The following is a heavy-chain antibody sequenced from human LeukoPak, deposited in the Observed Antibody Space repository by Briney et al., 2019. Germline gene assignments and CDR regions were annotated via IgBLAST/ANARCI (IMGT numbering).Heavy chain of an antibody. CDR1: GYSISTDYY. Sequence: SETLSLTCTVSGYSISTDYYWGWIRQPPGKGLEWIGSIYYSGSTYYNPSLKSRVTISVDTSKNQFSLKLSSVTAADTAVYYCARVPGIAAGIRSYYFDYWGQGTLVTVSS. J-gene: IGHJ4*02. CDR2: IYYSGST. D-gene: IGHD6-13*01. CDR3: ARVPGIAAGIRSYYFDY. V-gene: IGHV4-38-2*02.